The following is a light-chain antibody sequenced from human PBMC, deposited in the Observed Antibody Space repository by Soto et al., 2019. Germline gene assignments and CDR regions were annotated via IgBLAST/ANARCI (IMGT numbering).Light chain of an antibody. J-gene: IGLJ1*01. Sequence: QSALTQPASVSGSPGQSITISCAGTSSDVGAYTYVSWYQQHPGKAPKLMIYDVSNRPSGVSNRFSGSKSGNTASLTISGLQAEDESDYTCTSYTSSSTLYVFGGGTKVPVL. V-gene: IGLV2-14*01. CDR3: TSYTSSSTLYV. CDR2: DVS. CDR1: SSDVGAYTY.